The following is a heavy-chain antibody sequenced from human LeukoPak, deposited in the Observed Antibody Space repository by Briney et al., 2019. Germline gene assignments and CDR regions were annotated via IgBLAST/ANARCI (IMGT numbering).Heavy chain of an antibody. Sequence: GGSLRLSCAASGFTFSNYGMHWVRQAPGNELEWVALIRFDGSDTYYADSVKGRFTISRDNSKNTLYLQVNSLRAEDTAVYYCARDPTSSWETAFDIWGQGTMVTVSS. CDR3: ARDPTSSWETAFDI. D-gene: IGHD1-26*01. CDR2: IRFDGSDT. V-gene: IGHV3-30*02. CDR1: GFTFSNYG. J-gene: IGHJ3*02.